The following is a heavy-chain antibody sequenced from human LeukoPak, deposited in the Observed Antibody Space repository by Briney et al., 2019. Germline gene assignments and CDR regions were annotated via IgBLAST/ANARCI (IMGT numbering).Heavy chain of an antibody. Sequence: SETLSLTCTVSGGSISSGSYYWSWIRQPAGKGLEWIGRIYTSGSTNYNPSLKSRVTISVDTSKNQFSLKLSSVTAADTAVYYCARAAAGNWYFDLWGRGTLVTVSS. J-gene: IGHJ2*01. D-gene: IGHD6-13*01. CDR2: IYTSGST. V-gene: IGHV4-61*02. CDR1: GGSISSGSYY. CDR3: ARAAAGNWYFDL.